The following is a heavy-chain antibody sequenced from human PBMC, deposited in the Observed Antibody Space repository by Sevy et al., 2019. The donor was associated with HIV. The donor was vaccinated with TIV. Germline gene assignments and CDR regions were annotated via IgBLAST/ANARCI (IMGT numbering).Heavy chain of an antibody. V-gene: IGHV3-23*01. Sequence: DSVKGRFTISRDNAKNTLHLQMNSLRAEDTAVYYCARGSSYGDNLFDYWGLGTLVTVSS. D-gene: IGHD4-17*01. J-gene: IGHJ4*02. CDR3: ARGSSYGDNLFDY.